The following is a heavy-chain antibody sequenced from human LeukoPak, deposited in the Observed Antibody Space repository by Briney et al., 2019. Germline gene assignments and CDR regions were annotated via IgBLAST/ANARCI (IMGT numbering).Heavy chain of an antibody. CDR2: IRFDGSNN. Sequence: GGSLRLSCAASGFTFSSYGIHWVRQAPGKGLEWVAFIRFDGSNNYYADSVKGRFTISRDNSKNTLYLQMNSLRAEDTAVYYCARARGMGSLPIYYYYMDVWGKGTTVTVSS. J-gene: IGHJ6*03. D-gene: IGHD2-8*01. CDR3: ARARGMGSLPIYYYYMDV. CDR1: GFTFSSYG. V-gene: IGHV3-30*02.